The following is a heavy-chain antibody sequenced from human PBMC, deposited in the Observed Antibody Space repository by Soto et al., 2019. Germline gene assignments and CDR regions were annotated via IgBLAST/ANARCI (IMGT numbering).Heavy chain of an antibody. V-gene: IGHV1-69*01. Sequence: QVQLVQSGAEVKKPGSSVKVSCKASGGTFSSYAISWVRQAPGQGLEWMGGIIPIFGTANYAQKFKGRVTITADESTSTAYMELSSLRSEDTAVYYCARGLRLQIYYYYGMDVWGQGSTVTVSS. D-gene: IGHD4-4*01. CDR1: GGTFSSYA. CDR2: IIPIFGTA. CDR3: ARGLRLQIYYYYGMDV. J-gene: IGHJ6*02.